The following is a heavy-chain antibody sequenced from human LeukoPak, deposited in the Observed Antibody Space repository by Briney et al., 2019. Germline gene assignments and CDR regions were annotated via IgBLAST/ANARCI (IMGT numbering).Heavy chain of an antibody. D-gene: IGHD5-12*01. V-gene: IGHV3-23*01. CDR3: AVDLVATIDY. CDR2: ISGHGDST. Sequence: GGSLRLSCAASGFTFSSYAMTWVRQAPGKGLEWVSAISGHGDSTYYADSVKGRFTTSRDNSKNTLYLQMNSLGAEDTAIYYCAVDLVATIDYWGQGTLVTVSS. J-gene: IGHJ4*02. CDR1: GFTFSSYA.